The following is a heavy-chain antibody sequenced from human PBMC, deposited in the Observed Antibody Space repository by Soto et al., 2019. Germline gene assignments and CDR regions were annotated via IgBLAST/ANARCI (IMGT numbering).Heavy chain of an antibody. J-gene: IGHJ5*02. Sequence: SVNLSCKAAGGTFSSYAISWVRQAPGQGLEWMGGIIPIFGTANYAQKFQGRVTITADESTSTAYMELSSLRSEDTAVYYCARLGYDVISGRGAHGLHPSGPGPPVTVFS. V-gene: IGHV1-69*13. D-gene: IGHD3-22*01. CDR1: GGTFSSYA. CDR2: IIPIFGTA. CDR3: ARLGYDVISGRGAHGLHP.